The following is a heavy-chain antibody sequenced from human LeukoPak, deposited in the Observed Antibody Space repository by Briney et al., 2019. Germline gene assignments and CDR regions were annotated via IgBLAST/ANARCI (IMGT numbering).Heavy chain of an antibody. J-gene: IGHJ1*01. D-gene: IGHD2-2*01. CDR2: INTYSGGA. Sequence: APVKVSCKASGYTFTGYYMHWVRQAPGQGLEWMGWINTYSGGANYAQKFQGRVTMTRDTSISTAYMELSSLRSDDTAVYYCARGVGQCSSTTCFGFAEYFQHWGQGTLVTVSS. CDR1: GYTFTGYY. CDR3: ARGVGQCSSTTCFGFAEYFQH. V-gene: IGHV1-2*02.